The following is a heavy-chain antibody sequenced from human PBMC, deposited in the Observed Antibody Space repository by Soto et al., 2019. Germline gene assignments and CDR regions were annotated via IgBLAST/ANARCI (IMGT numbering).Heavy chain of an antibody. V-gene: IGHV1-3*01. CDR3: ARTGNYDSSGYPPRSGFDY. D-gene: IGHD3-22*01. Sequence: SVKVSCKASGYTFTSYAMHWVRQAPGQRLEWMGWINAGNGNTKYSQKFQGRVTITRDTSASTAYMELSSLRSEDTAVYYCARTGNYDSSGYPPRSGFDYWGQGTLVTVSS. J-gene: IGHJ4*02. CDR2: INAGNGNT. CDR1: GYTFTSYA.